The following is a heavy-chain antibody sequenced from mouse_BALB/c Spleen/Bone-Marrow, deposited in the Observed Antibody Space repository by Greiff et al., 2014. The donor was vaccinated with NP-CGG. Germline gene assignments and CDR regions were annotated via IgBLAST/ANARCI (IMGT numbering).Heavy chain of an antibody. CDR3: ARGNRYDGAWFAY. Sequence: VQLQQSXPELVRPGVSVKISCKGSGYTFIDYAMHWVRQSHAKSLEWIGVISTYSGNTNYNQKFKGKATMTVDKSSSTAYMELARLTSEDSAIYYCARGNRYDGAWFAYWGQGTLVTVSA. D-gene: IGHD2-14*01. J-gene: IGHJ3*01. CDR1: GYTFIDYA. V-gene: IGHV1-67*01. CDR2: ISTYSGNT.